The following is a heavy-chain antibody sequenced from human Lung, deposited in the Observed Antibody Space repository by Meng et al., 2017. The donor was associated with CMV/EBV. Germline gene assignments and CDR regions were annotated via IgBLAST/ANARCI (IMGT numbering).Heavy chain of an antibody. J-gene: IGHJ4*02. V-gene: IGHV3-11*01. CDR3: ATDPRLLDY. Sequence: GGSLRLSCLASGLTFGAYYMTWMRQAPGKGPQCVSYISGGGDIIKYADSVKGRFTISRDNAKNSLYLQMNSLRAEDTAVYYCATDPRLLDYWDQGKLVTVDS. CDR2: ISGGGDII. CDR1: GLTFGAYY. D-gene: IGHD5-18*01.